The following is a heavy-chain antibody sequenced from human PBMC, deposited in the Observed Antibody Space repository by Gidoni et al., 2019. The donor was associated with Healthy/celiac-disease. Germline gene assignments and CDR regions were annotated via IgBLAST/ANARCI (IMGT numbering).Heavy chain of an antibody. D-gene: IGHD2-2*01. CDR3: ARDVPLMDV. J-gene: IGHJ6*02. Sequence: QVQPVESGGGLVQPGRSLSLSCAASGFTFSSYGMHWVRQAPGKGLELVAVISYDGSNKYYADSVKGRFTISRDNSKNTLYLQMNSLRAEDTAVYYCARDVPLMDVWGQGTTVTDSS. CDR1: GFTFSSYG. CDR2: ISYDGSNK. V-gene: IGHV3-33*01.